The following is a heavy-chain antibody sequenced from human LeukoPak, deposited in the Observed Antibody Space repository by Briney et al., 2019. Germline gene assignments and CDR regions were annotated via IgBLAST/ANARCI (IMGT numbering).Heavy chain of an antibody. CDR1: GYTFTGYY. Sequence: ASVKVSCKASGYTFTGYYMHWVRQAPGQGLEWMGWINPNSGGTNYAQKFQGRVTMTRDTSISTAYMELSRLRSDDTAVYYCARGTYYYDSSGLPLLDYWGQGTPVTVSS. V-gene: IGHV1-2*02. J-gene: IGHJ4*02. CDR3: ARGTYYYDSSGLPLLDY. D-gene: IGHD3-22*01. CDR2: INPNSGGT.